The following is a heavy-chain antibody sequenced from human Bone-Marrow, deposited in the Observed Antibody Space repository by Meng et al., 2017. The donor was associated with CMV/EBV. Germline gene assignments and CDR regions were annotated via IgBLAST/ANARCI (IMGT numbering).Heavy chain of an antibody. CDR1: GFTFSTYW. V-gene: IGHV3-7*03. CDR3: ARDRMVVKSYYYYGMDV. J-gene: IGHJ6*02. D-gene: IGHD2-15*01. CDR2: INQDVSEK. Sequence: GGSLRLSWAPPGFTFSTYWMSWVRQAPGKGLEWVGNINQDVSEKDYVDSVKGRFTISSDNSKNSWYLQMNSQRPEDTAVDYCARDRMVVKSYYYYGMDVWGHGTTVTVSS.